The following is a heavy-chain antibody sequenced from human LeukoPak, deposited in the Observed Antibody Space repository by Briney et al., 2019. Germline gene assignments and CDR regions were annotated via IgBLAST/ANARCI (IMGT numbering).Heavy chain of an antibody. Sequence: GGSLRLSCAASGFTFSSYGMHWVRQAPGKGLEWVAVIWYDGSNKYYADSVKGRFTISRDNSTNTLYLQMNSLRAEDTAVYYCAREGVLYYFDYWGQGTLVTVSS. J-gene: IGHJ4*02. D-gene: IGHD3-16*01. CDR2: IWYDGSNK. CDR1: GFTFSSYG. V-gene: IGHV3-33*01. CDR3: AREGVLYYFDY.